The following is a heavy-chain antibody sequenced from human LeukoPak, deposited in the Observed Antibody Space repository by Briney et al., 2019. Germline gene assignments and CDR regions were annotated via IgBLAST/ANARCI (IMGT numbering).Heavy chain of an antibody. CDR3: AKDLGRSRIAVAAFDY. V-gene: IGHV3-23*01. J-gene: IGHJ4*02. Sequence: GGSLRLSCAASGFTFSSYAMSWVRQAPGKGLEWVSAISGSGGSTYYADSVKGRFTISRDNSKNTLFLQMNSLRAEDTAVYYCAKDLGRSRIAVAAFDYWGQGTLVTVSS. CDR2: ISGSGGST. D-gene: IGHD6-19*01. CDR1: GFTFSSYA.